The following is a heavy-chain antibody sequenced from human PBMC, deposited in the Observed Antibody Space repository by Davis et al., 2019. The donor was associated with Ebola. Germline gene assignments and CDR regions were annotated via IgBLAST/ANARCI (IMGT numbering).Heavy chain of an antibody. CDR1: GFTFSSYS. CDR3: ARELDYHEGGGHFDAFDM. J-gene: IGHJ3*02. V-gene: IGHV3-48*04. Sequence: PAGTLTLSCAVSGFTFSSYSMTCVRQAPGKGLEWVSYIGSSSSTIYYADPVNGRFTISRDNAKNSLYLQMNSMRVEDTDVYYCARELDYHEGGGHFDAFDMWGQGTMVTVSS. CDR2: IGSSSSTI. D-gene: IGHD2-21*02.